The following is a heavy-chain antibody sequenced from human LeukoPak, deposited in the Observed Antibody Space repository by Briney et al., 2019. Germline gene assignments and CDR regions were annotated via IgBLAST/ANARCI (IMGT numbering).Heavy chain of an antibody. CDR2: INPSGGST. J-gene: IGHJ4*02. Sequence: ASVKVSCKASRYTFTTYYMNWVRQAPGQGLEWMGVINPSGGSTSYAQKFQGRVTMTRDTSTSMVYMELSSLRSEDTAVYYCARQYGSGIIGYFDYWGQGTLVTVSS. CDR3: ARQYGSGIIGYFDY. CDR1: RYTFTTYY. D-gene: IGHD3-10*01. V-gene: IGHV1-46*01.